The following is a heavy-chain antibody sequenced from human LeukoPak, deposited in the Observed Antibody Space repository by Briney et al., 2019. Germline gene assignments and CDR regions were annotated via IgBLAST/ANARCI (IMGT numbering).Heavy chain of an antibody. Sequence: GGSLRLSCAASGFTFSSYWMSWVCQAPGKGLEWVANIKQDGSEKYYVDSVKGRFTISRDNAKNSLYLQMNSLRAEDTAVYYCARDILTGSQSRFQHWGQGTLVTVSS. CDR2: IKQDGSEK. CDR3: ARDILTGSQSRFQH. D-gene: IGHD3-9*01. V-gene: IGHV3-7*01. CDR1: GFTFSSYW. J-gene: IGHJ1*01.